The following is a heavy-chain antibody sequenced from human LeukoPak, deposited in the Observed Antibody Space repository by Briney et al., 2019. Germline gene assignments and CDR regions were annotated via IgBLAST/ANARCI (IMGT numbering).Heavy chain of an antibody. V-gene: IGHV1-3*03. J-gene: IGHJ4*02. CDR1: GYTFTSYA. Sequence: ASVKVSCKASGYTFTSYAMHWVRQAPGQRLEWMGWINAGNGNTKYSQEFQGRVTITRDTSASTAYMELSSLRSEDMAVYYCASFNYDLWSTDYWGQGTLVTVSS. CDR3: ASFNYDLWSTDY. D-gene: IGHD3-3*01. CDR2: INAGNGNT.